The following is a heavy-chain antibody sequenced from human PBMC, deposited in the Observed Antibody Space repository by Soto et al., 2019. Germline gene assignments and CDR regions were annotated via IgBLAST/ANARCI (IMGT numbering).Heavy chain of an antibody. CDR3: ARDRIAVAGTSPGEMNWFDP. Sequence: SVKVSCKASGGTFSSYAISWVRQAPGQGLEWMGGIIPIFGTANYAQKFQGRVTITADESTSTAYMELSSLRSEDTAVYYCARDRIAVAGTSPGEMNWFDPWGQGTLVTVSS. D-gene: IGHD6-19*01. CDR2: IIPIFGTA. CDR1: GGTFSSYA. J-gene: IGHJ5*02. V-gene: IGHV1-69*13.